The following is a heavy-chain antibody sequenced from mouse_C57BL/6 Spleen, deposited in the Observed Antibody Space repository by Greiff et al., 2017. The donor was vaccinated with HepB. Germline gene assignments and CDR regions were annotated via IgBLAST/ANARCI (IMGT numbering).Heavy chain of an antibody. V-gene: IGHV1-59*01. CDR1: GYTFTSYW. D-gene: IGHD2-10*01. J-gene: IGHJ3*01. Sequence: QVQLQQPGAELVRPGTSVKLSCKASGYTFTSYWMHWVKQRPGQGLEWIGVIDPSDSYTNYNQKFKGKATLTVDTSSSTAYMQLSSLTSEDSAVYYCAPYPFAYWGQGTLVTVSA. CDR3: APYPFAY. CDR2: IDPSDSYT.